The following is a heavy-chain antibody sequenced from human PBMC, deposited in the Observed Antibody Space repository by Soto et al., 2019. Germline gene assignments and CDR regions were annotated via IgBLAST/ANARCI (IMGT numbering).Heavy chain of an antibody. J-gene: IGHJ6*02. V-gene: IGHV3-9*01. D-gene: IGHD4-17*01. CDR1: GFTFDDYA. CDR3: AKLGYGGNSGYYYYGMDV. Sequence: EVQLVESGGGLVQPGRSLRLSCAASGFTFDDYAMHWVRQAPGKGLEWVSGISWNSGSIGYADSVKGRFTISRDNAKNSLYLQMNSLRAEDTALYYCAKLGYGGNSGYYYYGMDVWGQGTTVTVSS. CDR2: ISWNSGSI.